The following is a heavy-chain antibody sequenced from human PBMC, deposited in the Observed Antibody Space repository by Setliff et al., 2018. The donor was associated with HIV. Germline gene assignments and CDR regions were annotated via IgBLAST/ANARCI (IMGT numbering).Heavy chain of an antibody. CDR3: ARASRGGYYDSSAYAY. CDR1: GFIFSKSC. D-gene: IGHD3-22*01. Sequence: GGSLRLSCAASGFIFSKSCMSWVRQAPGKGLEWVANIKQDGREQNYVDSVKGRFTISRDNAKNSLYLQMNSLRAEDTAVYYCARASRGGYYDSSAYAYWGQGTLVTVSS. CDR2: IKQDGREQ. V-gene: IGHV3-7*03. J-gene: IGHJ4*02.